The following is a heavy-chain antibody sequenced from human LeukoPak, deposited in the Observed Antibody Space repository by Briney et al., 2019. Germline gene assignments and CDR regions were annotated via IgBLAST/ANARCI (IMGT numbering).Heavy chain of an antibody. CDR3: AREAARHNNWFDP. Sequence: GGSLRLSCAASVFTFSSYGMTWVRQAPGKGLEWVSAISGSGGSTYYADSVKGRFTIARDNSKNTLYLQMNSLRAEDTAVYYCAREAARHNNWFDPWGQGTLVTVSS. V-gene: IGHV3-23*01. J-gene: IGHJ5*02. CDR2: ISGSGGST. D-gene: IGHD6-6*01. CDR1: VFTFSSYG.